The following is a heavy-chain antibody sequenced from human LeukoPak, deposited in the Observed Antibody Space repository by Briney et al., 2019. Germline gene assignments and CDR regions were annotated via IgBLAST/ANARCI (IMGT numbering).Heavy chain of an antibody. D-gene: IGHD6-13*01. CDR2: INPNNGGT. J-gene: IGHJ4*02. CDR3: ARGYSSPVPNFDY. Sequence: ASVKVSCKASGYTFTGYYMHWVRQAPGQGLEWMGWINPNNGGTSYAQKFQGRVTMTRDTSNTTAYMELPSLTSDDTAVYYCARGYSSPVPNFDYWGQGTLVTVSS. CDR1: GYTFTGYY. V-gene: IGHV1-2*02.